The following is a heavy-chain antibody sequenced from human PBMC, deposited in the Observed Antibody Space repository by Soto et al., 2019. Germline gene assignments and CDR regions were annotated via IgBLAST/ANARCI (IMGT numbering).Heavy chain of an antibody. V-gene: IGHV4-34*01. CDR2: INHSGST. D-gene: IGHD6-6*01. Sequence: KPSETLSLTCAVYGGSFSGYYWSWIRQPPGKGLEWIGEINHSGSTNYNPSLKSRVTISVDTSKNQFSLKLSSVTAADTAVYYCASVRYSSSSRYYYGMDVWGQGTTVTVSS. CDR1: GGSFSGYY. J-gene: IGHJ6*02. CDR3: ASVRYSSSSRYYYGMDV.